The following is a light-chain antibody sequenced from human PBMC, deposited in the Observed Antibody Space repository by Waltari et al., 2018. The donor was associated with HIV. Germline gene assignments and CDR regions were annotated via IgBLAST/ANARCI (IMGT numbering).Light chain of an antibody. CDR3: NSRDSAGHHVV. Sequence: SSELTQDPAVSVALGQTVRFTCQGDNLRTYYTSWYQQKPGQAPVLVFSPRQNRPSGIPDRFSGSSSGGTASLTITGAQAEDEADYYCNSRDSAGHHVVFGGGTKLTVL. CDR2: PRQ. V-gene: IGLV3-19*01. CDR1: NLRTYY. J-gene: IGLJ2*01.